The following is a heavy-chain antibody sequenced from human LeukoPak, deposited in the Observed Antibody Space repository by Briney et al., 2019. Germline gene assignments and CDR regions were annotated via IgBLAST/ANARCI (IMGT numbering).Heavy chain of an antibody. CDR2: MNPNSGNT. V-gene: IGHV1-8*03. J-gene: IGHJ4*02. Sequence: ASVKVSCKASGYTFTSYDINWVRQATGQGLEWMGWMNPNSGNTGYAQKFQGRVTITRNTSIRTAYMELSILRSENTAVYYCATDPLLDTAMVTDYWGQGTLVTVSS. CDR3: ATDPLLDTAMVTDY. CDR1: GYTFTSYD. D-gene: IGHD5-18*01.